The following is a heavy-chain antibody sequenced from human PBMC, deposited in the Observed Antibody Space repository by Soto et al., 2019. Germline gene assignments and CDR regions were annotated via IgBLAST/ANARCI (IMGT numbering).Heavy chain of an antibody. J-gene: IGHJ4*02. CDR3: ARDRYYDILTGSPGFDY. CDR1: GYTFTSYG. Sequence: QVQLVQSGAEVKKPGASVKVSCKASGYTFTSYGISWVRQAPGQGLEWMGWISAYNGNTNYAQKRQGRVTMTTDTSTSTAYMELRSLRSDDTAVYYCARDRYYDILTGSPGFDYWGQGTLVTVSS. D-gene: IGHD3-9*01. CDR2: ISAYNGNT. V-gene: IGHV1-18*01.